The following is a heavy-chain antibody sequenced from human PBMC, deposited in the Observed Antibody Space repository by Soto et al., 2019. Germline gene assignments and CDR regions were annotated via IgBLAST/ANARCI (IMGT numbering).Heavy chain of an antibody. CDR1: GGSFSGHY. CDR3: ATYFDQPNWFDP. J-gene: IGHJ5*02. Sequence: SETLSLTSAVYGGSFSGHYWSWIRQPPGKGLEWIGEINHSGSTNCNPSLKSRVTISVDTSKNQFSLRLSSVTAADTATYYCATYFDQPNWFDPWGQGTLVTVSS. D-gene: IGHD2-2*01. CDR2: INHSGST. V-gene: IGHV4-34*01.